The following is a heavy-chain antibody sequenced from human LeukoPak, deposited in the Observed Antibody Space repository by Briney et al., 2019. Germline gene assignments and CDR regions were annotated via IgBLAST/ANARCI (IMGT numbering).Heavy chain of an antibody. D-gene: IGHD1-26*01. J-gene: IGHJ4*02. CDR2: IYYSGST. CDR1: GGSISSNSYY. CDR3: ARTYVGATYDY. Sequence: SETLSLTCTVSGGSISSNSYYWGWIRQPPGKGLEWIGSIYYSGSTYYNPSLKSRVTISVDTSKNQFSLKLSSVTAADTAVYYCARTYVGATYDYWGQGTLVTVSS. V-gene: IGHV4-39*01.